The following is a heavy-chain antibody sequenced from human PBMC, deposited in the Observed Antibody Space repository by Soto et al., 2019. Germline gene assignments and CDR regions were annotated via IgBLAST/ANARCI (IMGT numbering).Heavy chain of an antibody. V-gene: IGHV3-33*01. D-gene: IGHD4-17*01. Sequence: QVQLVESGGGVVQPGRSLRLSCAASGFTFSSYGMHWVRQAPGKGLEWVAVIWYDGSNKYYADSVKGRFTISRDNSKNTLYLQMNSLRAEDTAVYYRAAEDYGENDYWGQGTLVTVSS. CDR1: GFTFSSYG. J-gene: IGHJ4*02. CDR3: AAEDYGENDY. CDR2: IWYDGSNK.